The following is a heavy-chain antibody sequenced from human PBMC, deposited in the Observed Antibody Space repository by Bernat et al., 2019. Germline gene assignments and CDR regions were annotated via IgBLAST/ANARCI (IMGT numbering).Heavy chain of an antibody. V-gene: IGHV1-2*02. Sequence: QVQLVQSGAEVKKPGASVKVSCKASGYTFTGYYMHWVRQAPGQGLEWMGWINPNSGGTNYAQKFQGRVTMTRDTSISTAYMGLSRLRSDDTAGYYCARAYSSGWYRYDYWGQGTLVTVSS. CDR3: ARAYSSGWYRYDY. D-gene: IGHD6-19*01. J-gene: IGHJ4*02. CDR1: GYTFTGYY. CDR2: INPNSGGT.